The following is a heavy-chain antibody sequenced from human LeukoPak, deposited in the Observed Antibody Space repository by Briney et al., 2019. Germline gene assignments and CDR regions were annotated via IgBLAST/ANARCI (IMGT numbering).Heavy chain of an antibody. D-gene: IGHD6-19*01. CDR1: GGSISSYY. CDR3: ASIAVAGPGSFDI. CDR2: IYYSGST. Sequence: SETLSLTCTVSGGSISSYYWSWIRQPPGKGLEWIGYIYYSGSTNYNPSLKSRVTISVDTSKNQFSLKLSPVTAADTAVYYCASIAVAGPGSFDIWGQGTMVTVSS. V-gene: IGHV4-59*08. J-gene: IGHJ3*02.